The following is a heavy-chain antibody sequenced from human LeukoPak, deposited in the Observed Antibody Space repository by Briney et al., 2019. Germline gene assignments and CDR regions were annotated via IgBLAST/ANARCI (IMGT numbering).Heavy chain of an antibody. CDR1: VESFSCYY. D-gene: IGHD2/OR15-2a*01. CDR2: INHSGST. CDR3: ARILARQVTSFSDSSPYTYSYMDV. J-gene: IGHJ6*03. Sequence: SETLSLTCAVYVESFSCYYWRWIRQPPGKGLEWNGEINHSGSTNYNPSLKGRVTISEDTSQNQSSLKQSSLTGACPALYYCARILARQVTSFSDSSPYTYSYMDVWDKGTTVTVSS. V-gene: IGHV4-34*01.